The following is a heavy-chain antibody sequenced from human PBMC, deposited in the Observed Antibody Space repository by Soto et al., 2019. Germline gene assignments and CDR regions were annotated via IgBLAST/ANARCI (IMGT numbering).Heavy chain of an antibody. J-gene: IGHJ5*02. Sequence: SETLFLTCTVSCGSVSGYYWSCVCHPPGKGLEWIGYIYYSGTTNYNSSFKSRITISVDTSKNQFSLKLSSVTAADTAVYYCERSYNNTWTAWGPWGQGTLVTVSS. CDR2: IYYSGTT. D-gene: IGHD1-1*01. CDR1: CGSVSGYY. V-gene: IGHV4-59*02. CDR3: ERSYNNTWTAWGP.